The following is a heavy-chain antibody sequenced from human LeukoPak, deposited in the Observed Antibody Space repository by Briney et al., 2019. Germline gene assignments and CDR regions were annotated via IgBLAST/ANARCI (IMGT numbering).Heavy chain of an antibody. Sequence: PSETLSLTCTVSGDSINSYYWSWVRQPAGKGLEWIGLIYPSGSTNYNPSLMSRVTMSVDTSKNQFSLNLSSLTAADTAVHYCARSSFPKAAFHLWGQGTMVTVSS. CDR2: IYPSGST. CDR1: GDSINSYY. D-gene: IGHD2/OR15-2a*01. J-gene: IGHJ3*01. V-gene: IGHV4-4*07. CDR3: ARSSFPKAAFHL.